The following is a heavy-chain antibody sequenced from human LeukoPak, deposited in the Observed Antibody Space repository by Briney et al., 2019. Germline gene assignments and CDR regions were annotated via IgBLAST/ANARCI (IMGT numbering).Heavy chain of an antibody. D-gene: IGHD5-12*01. J-gene: IGHJ6*03. CDR3: ARGGGYDLVYYYMDV. CDR2: MNPNSGNT. CDR1: GYTFTSYD. Sequence: ASVKVSCKASGYTFTSYDINWVRQATGPGLEWMGWMNPNSGNTGYAQKFQGRVTMTRNTSISTAYMELSSLRSEDTAVYYCARGGGYDLVYYYMDVWGKGTTVTVSS. V-gene: IGHV1-8*01.